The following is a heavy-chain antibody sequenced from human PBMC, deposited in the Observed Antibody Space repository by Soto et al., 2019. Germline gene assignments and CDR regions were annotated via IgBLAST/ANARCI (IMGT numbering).Heavy chain of an antibody. Sequence: GGSLRLSCAASGFTFSSYAMHWVRQAPGKGLEWVAVISYDGSNKYYADSVKGRFTISRDNSKNTLYLQMNSLRAEDTAVYYCARGGYYDSSDYYYHNGMDVWGQGTTVTVSS. V-gene: IGHV3-30-3*01. D-gene: IGHD3-22*01. CDR2: ISYDGSNK. CDR1: GFTFSSYA. J-gene: IGHJ6*02. CDR3: ARGGYYDSSDYYYHNGMDV.